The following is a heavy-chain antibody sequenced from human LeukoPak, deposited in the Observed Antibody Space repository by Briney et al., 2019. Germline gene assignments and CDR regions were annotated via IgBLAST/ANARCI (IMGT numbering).Heavy chain of an antibody. CDR3: ARESFAGYNYGTYYFDY. J-gene: IGHJ4*02. CDR1: GFTVSGTY. V-gene: IGHV3-53*01. Sequence: GGSLRLSCAASGFTVSGTYMNWVRQAPGKGLEWVSVIYRGDATFYADSVKGRFTISTDTSKNTLYLQMNSLRAEDTAVYYCARESFAGYNYGTYYFDYWGQGTLVTVSS. CDR2: IYRGDAT. D-gene: IGHD5-18*01.